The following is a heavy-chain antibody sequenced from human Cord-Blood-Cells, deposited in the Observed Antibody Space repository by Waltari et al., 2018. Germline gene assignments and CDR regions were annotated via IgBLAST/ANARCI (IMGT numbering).Heavy chain of an antibody. J-gene: IGHJ6*02. V-gene: IGHV4-34*01. CDR2: INHRGST. Sequence: NRQPPGQGLEWIGEINHRGSTNYNPSLKSRVTISVDTSKNQFSLKLSSVTAADTAVYYCARGGGYYYDSSGYYYYYGMDVWGQGTTVTVSS. CDR3: ARGGGYYYDSSGYYYYYGMDV. D-gene: IGHD3-22*01.